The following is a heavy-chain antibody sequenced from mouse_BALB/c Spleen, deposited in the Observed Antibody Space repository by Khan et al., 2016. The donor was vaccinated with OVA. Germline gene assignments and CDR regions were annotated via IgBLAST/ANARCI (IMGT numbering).Heavy chain of an antibody. CDR1: GFTFTNYG. J-gene: IGHJ4*01. CDR2: INTYTGEP. V-gene: IGHV9-3-1*01. Sequence: QIQLVQSGPELKKPGETVQISCKASGFTFTNYGMNWVKQAPGKGLKWMGWINTYTGEPAFADDFKGRFAFSLTTSVSTAYLQINSLKNEDTATYFCARVGYNGTMDCWGQGTSGTVSS. D-gene: IGHD2-14*01. CDR3: ARVGYNGTMDC.